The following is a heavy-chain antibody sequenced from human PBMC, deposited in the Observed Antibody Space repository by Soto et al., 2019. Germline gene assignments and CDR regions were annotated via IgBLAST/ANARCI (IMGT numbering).Heavy chain of an antibody. CDR3: AKDQGIAASHGID. V-gene: IGHV3-30*18. D-gene: IGHD6-13*01. CDR1: GFTCNNYG. J-gene: IGHJ3*01. CDR2: ISNDGNDQ. Sequence: QVQLVESGGGVVQPGRSLRLSCAASGFTCNNYGMHWVRQAPGKGLEWVAAISNDGNDQYYADSVKGRLTISRDNSKNTGYLQMNSLRAEDTAVYHCAKDQGIAASHGIDWGQGTMVTVSS.